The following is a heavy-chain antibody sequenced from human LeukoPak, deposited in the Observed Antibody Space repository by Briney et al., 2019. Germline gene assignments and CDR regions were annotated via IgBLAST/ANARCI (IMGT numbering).Heavy chain of an antibody. CDR3: ARQNNFDFWSGFFDY. D-gene: IGHD3-3*01. CDR1: GGSFSNYNYY. CDR2: IHYVGST. Sequence: SETLSLTCTVSGGSFSNYNYYWGWIRQSPGKGLEWIGSIHYVGSTYYNPSLKSRVTISVDTSKNQFSLNLSSVTAADTAVYFCARQNNFDFWSGFFDYWGLGALVTVSS. V-gene: IGHV4-39*01. J-gene: IGHJ4*02.